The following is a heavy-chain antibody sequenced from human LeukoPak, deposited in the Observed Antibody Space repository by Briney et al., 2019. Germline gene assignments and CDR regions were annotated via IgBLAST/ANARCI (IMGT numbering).Heavy chain of an antibody. D-gene: IGHD2-2*02. CDR1: GYTFTSYY. CDR3: ARERGYCSSSACYTSDAFDM. J-gene: IGHJ3*02. Sequence: ASVKVSCKASGYTFTSYYMHWVRQAPGQGLEWMGIINPSGGSTSYAQKFQGRVTMTRDTSTSTVYMELSSLRSEDTAVYYCARERGYCSSSACYTSDAFDMWGQGTMVTVSS. V-gene: IGHV1-46*01. CDR2: INPSGGST.